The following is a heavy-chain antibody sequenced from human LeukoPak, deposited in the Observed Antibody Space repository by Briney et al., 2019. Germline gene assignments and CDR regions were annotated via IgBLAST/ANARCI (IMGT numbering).Heavy chain of an antibody. CDR3: AKGREAYSGSYTPFDS. CDR2: IAYDGSNK. D-gene: IGHD1-26*01. V-gene: IGHV3-30-3*01. CDR1: GFRFSTYA. Sequence: GRSLRLSCAASGFRFSTYAMHWVRQAPGKGLEWVAIIAYDGSNKNYADSVKGRFTISRDNSKNTLYLQMNSLRAEDTAVYYCAKGREAYSGSYTPFDSWGQGALVTVSS. J-gene: IGHJ4*02.